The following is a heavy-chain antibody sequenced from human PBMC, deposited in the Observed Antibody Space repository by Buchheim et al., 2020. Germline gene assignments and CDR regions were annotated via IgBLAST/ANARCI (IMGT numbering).Heavy chain of an antibody. CDR3: TTADISGVRFLEWLSPNWFDP. D-gene: IGHD3-3*01. CDR2: IKSKTDGGTT. J-gene: IGHJ5*02. V-gene: IGHV3-15*01. CDR1: GFTFSNAW. Sequence: EVQLVESGGGLVKPGGSLRLSCAASGFTFSNAWMSWVRQAPGKGLEWVGRIKSKTDGGTTDYAAPVKGRFTISRDDSKNTLYLQMNSLKTEDTAVYYCTTADISGVRFLEWLSPNWFDPWGQGTL.